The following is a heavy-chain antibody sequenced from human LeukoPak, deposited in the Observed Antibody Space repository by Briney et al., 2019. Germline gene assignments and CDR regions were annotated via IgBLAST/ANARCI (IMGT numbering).Heavy chain of an antibody. D-gene: IGHD3-10*01. CDR3: AKDIGSYYDY. J-gene: IGHJ4*02. CDR1: GFTVNSNY. V-gene: IGHV3-30*02. Sequence: GGSLRLSCAASGFTVNSNYMNWVRQAPGKGLEWVTFIQYDGSKKYYADSVKGRFTISRDNSKNTLYLEMNSLRAEDTAVYYCAKDIGSYYDYWGQGILVTVSS. CDR2: IQYDGSKK.